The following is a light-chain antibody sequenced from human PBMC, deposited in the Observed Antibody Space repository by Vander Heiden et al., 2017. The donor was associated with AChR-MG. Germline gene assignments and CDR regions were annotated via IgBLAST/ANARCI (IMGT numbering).Light chain of an antibody. V-gene: IGLV2-14*03. CDR1: SSDVGVYNY. CDR2: DVR. Sequence: QSALTPPASVSGSPRPSTTISCTGTSSDVGVYNYVAWYQQHPGKAPKLIINDVRNRPSGVANRFSGSKSGNTASLTISGGQAEDEADYYCSSYTSSSTWVFGGGTKLTVL. J-gene: IGLJ3*02. CDR3: SSYTSSSTWV.